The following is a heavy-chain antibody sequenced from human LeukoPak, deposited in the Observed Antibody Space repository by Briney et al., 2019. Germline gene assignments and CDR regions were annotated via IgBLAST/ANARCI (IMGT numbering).Heavy chain of an antibody. CDR2: ISSSGSTI. Sequence: GGSLRLSCAASGFTFSSYEMNWVRQAPGKGLEWVSYISSSGSTIYYADSVKGRFTISRDNAKNSLYLQMNSLRAEDTAVYYCTMMGFGQSYYYYMDVWGKWTTVTVSS. J-gene: IGHJ6*03. CDR1: GFTFSSYE. CDR3: TMMGFGQSYYYYMDV. D-gene: IGHD3-10*01. V-gene: IGHV3-48*03.